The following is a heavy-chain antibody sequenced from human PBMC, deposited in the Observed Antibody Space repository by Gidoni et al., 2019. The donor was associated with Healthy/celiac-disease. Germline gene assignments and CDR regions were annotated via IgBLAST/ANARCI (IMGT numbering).Heavy chain of an antibody. CDR3: ARDTQYCGGDCYPREGAFDI. Sequence: EVQLVESGGGLVKPGGSLRLSWAASGFTFSRYSMHWVRQAPGKWLAWLSSISSSSSSIYYADSVKGRFTISRDNAKNSLYLQMNSLRAEDTAVYYCARDTQYCGGDCYPREGAFDIWGQGTMVTVSS. V-gene: IGHV3-21*01. CDR1: GFTFSRYS. D-gene: IGHD2-21*02. CDR2: ISSSSSSI. J-gene: IGHJ3*02.